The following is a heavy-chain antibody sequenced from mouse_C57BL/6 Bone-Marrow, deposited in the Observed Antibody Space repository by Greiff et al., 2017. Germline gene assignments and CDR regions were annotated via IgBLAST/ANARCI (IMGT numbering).Heavy chain of an antibody. Sequence: VQLQQPGAELVRPGTSVKVSCKASGYAFTNYLIEWVKQRPGQGLEWIGVINPGSGGTNYNEKFKGKATLTADKSSSTAYMQLSSLTSEDSAVYFCARSSIYYDYDVDYWGQGTTLTVSS. V-gene: IGHV1-54*01. CDR1: GYAFTNYL. D-gene: IGHD2-4*01. J-gene: IGHJ2*01. CDR2: INPGSGGT. CDR3: ARSSIYYDYDVDY.